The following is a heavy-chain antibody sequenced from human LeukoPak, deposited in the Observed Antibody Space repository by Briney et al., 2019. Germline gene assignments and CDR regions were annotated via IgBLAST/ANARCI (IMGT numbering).Heavy chain of an antibody. J-gene: IGHJ6*02. D-gene: IGHD6-19*01. Sequence: SEALSLTCTVSGGSISSGDYYWSWIRQPPGKGLEWIGYIYYSGSTYYNPSLKSRVTISVDTSKNQFSLKLSSVTAADTAVYYCAKEKEVAVDDYYGMDVWGQGTTVTVS. CDR1: GGSISSGDYY. V-gene: IGHV4-30-4*01. CDR3: AKEKEVAVDDYYGMDV. CDR2: IYYSGST.